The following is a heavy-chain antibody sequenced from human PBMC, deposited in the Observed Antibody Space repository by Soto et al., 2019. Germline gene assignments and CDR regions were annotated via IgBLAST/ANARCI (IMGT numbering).Heavy chain of an antibody. J-gene: IGHJ6*04. Sequence: SETLSLTCTVSGGSISSGGYYCSWIRQHPGKGLEWIGYIYYSGSTYYNPSLKSRVTISVDTSKNQFSLKLSSVTAADTAVYYCARGDYRDYYYYGMDVWGEGTKVTVSS. CDR1: GGSISSGGYY. CDR3: ARGDYRDYYYYGMDV. CDR2: IYYSGST. D-gene: IGHD4-4*01. V-gene: IGHV4-31*03.